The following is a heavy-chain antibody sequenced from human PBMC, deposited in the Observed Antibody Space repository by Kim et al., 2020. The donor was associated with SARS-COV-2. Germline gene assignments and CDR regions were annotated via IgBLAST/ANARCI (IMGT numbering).Heavy chain of an antibody. CDR1: GYTLTELS. CDR3: AIRGYCSSTSCPGAPYPYYMDV. D-gene: IGHD2-2*01. Sequence: ASVKVSCKVSGYTLTELSMHWVRQAPGKGLEWMGGFDPEDGETIYAQKYQGRVTMTEDTSTDTAYMELSSLRSEDTAVYYCAIRGYCSSTSCPGAPYPYYMDVWGKGTTVTVSS. V-gene: IGHV1-24*01. J-gene: IGHJ6*03. CDR2: FDPEDGET.